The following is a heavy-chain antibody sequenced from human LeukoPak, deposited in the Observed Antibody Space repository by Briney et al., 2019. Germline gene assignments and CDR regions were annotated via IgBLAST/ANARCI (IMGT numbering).Heavy chain of an antibody. Sequence: PGGSLLLSCAASGFTFSSYWMHWVRQAPGKGLVWVSRINSDGSSTSYADSVKGRFTISRDNAKNTLYLQMNSLRAEDTAVYYCARGSFVRPNWFDPWGQGTLVTVSS. CDR2: INSDGSST. D-gene: IGHD3-3*02. CDR3: ARGSFVRPNWFDP. V-gene: IGHV3-74*01. CDR1: GFTFSSYW. J-gene: IGHJ5*02.